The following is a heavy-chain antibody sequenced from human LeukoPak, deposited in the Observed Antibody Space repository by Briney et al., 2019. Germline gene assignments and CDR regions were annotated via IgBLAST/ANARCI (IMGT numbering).Heavy chain of an antibody. CDR3: ARARGYYDSSGQNNWFDP. J-gene: IGHJ5*02. CDR1: GCTFTSYY. V-gene: IGHV1-46*01. D-gene: IGHD3-22*01. Sequence: ASVKVSCKASGCTFTSYYMHWVRQAPGQGLEWMGIINPSGGSTSYAQKFQGRVTMTRDTSTSTVYMELSSLRSEDTAVYYCARARGYYDSSGQNNWFDPWGQGTLVTVSS. CDR2: INPSGGST.